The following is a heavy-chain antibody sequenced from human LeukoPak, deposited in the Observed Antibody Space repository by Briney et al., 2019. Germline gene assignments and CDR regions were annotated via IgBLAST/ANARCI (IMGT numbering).Heavy chain of an antibody. D-gene: IGHD3-22*01. V-gene: IGHV3-21*04. J-gene: IGHJ4*02. CDR1: GFTFSSYS. Sequence: GGSLRLSCAASGFTFSSYSLNWVRQAPGKGLEWVSSISGSSSYIYYADSVKGRFTISRHNAKNSLYLQMNSLRAEDTAVYYCASHDYYDSSVGYYFDYWGQGTLVTVSS. CDR3: ASHDYYDSSVGYYFDY. CDR2: ISGSSSYI.